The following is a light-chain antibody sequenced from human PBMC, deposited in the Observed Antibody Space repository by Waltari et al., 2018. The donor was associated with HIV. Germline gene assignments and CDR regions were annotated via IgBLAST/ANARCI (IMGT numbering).Light chain of an antibody. V-gene: IGKV1-6*01. J-gene: IGKJ1*01. CDR2: AAS. Sequence: AIQMTQSPSSLSASVGDRVTITCRASQGIRNDLGWFIQKPGRDPKLLIYAASSLQSGGPSRFSGGGSDTDFTLTITSLQPEDFATYYCLQTYSYPWTFGQGTKVEIK. CDR3: LQTYSYPWT. CDR1: QGIRND.